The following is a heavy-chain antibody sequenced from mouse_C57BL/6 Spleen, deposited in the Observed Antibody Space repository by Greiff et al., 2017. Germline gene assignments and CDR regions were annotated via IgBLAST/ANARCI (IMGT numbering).Heavy chain of an antibody. CDR3: ASYDYFDY. V-gene: IGHV1-59*01. Sequence: QVQLQQPGAELVRPGTSVKLSCKASGYTFTSYWMHWVKQSPGQGLEWIGVIDPSDSYTNYNQKFKGKATLTVATSSSTAYMQLSSLTSEDSAVYYCASYDYFDYWGQGTTLTVSS. D-gene: IGHD2-3*01. CDR2: IDPSDSYT. CDR1: GYTFTSYW. J-gene: IGHJ2*01.